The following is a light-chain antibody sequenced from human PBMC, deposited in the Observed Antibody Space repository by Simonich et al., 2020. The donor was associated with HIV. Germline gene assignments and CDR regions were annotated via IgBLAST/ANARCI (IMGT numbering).Light chain of an antibody. CDR3: QQSYSTPLT. J-gene: IGKJ4*01. CDR2: AAS. Sequence: IQMNQSPSSLSASVGSRVPIACRASQSISSYLNWYQQKPGKAPKLLIYAASSLQSGVPSRFRGSGSGTDFILTISSLQPEDFATYYCQQSYSTPLTFGGGTKVDIK. CDR1: QSISSY. V-gene: IGKV1-39*01.